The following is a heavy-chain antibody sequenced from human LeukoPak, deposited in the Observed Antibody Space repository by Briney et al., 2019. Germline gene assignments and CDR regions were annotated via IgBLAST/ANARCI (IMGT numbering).Heavy chain of an antibody. CDR1: GFTFSTYG. Sequence: GRSLRLSCAVSGFTFSTYGMHWVRHAPGKGREWVSVITNDGNYEKYADAVRGRFTISRDNSKNTLYLQMNSLSAEDTAVYYCARNSITGDNSLDFWGRGTLVTVSS. D-gene: IGHD7-27*01. CDR2: ITNDGNYE. CDR3: ARNSITGDNSLDF. J-gene: IGHJ4*02. V-gene: IGHV3-33*05.